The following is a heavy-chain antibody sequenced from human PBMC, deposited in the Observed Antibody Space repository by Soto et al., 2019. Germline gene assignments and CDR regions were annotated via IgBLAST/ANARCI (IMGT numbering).Heavy chain of an antibody. V-gene: IGHV3-30*18. CDR3: AKSRKTGPLDD. Sequence: PGGSLRLSCAASGFTFSSYGMHWVRQAPGKGLEWVAVISYDGSNKYYADSVKGRFTISRDNSKNTLYLQMNSLRAEDTAVYYCAKSRKTGPLDDWGQGTLVTVSS. J-gene: IGHJ4*02. CDR2: ISYDGSNK. D-gene: IGHD1-1*01. CDR1: GFTFSSYG.